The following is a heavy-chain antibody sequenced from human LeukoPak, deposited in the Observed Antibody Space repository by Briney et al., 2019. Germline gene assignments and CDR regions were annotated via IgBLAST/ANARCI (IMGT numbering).Heavy chain of an antibody. CDR1: GGSISSSSYY. Sequence: PSETLSLTCTVSGGSISSSSYYWGWIRQPPGKGLEWIGSIYYSGSTYYNPSLKSRVTISVDTSKNQFSLKLSSVTAADTAVYYCARPTDTAMAVGDYYFDYWGQGTLVTVSS. CDR3: ARPTDTAMAVGDYYFDY. D-gene: IGHD5-18*01. CDR2: IYYSGST. J-gene: IGHJ4*02. V-gene: IGHV4-39*07.